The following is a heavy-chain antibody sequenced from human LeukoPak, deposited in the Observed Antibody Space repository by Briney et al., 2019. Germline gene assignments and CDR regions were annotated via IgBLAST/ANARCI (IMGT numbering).Heavy chain of an antibody. CDR3: ARGGGDCYSEPCSAFDI. CDR1: NGSISSGGYS. J-gene: IGHJ3*02. CDR2: IYHSGST. Sequence: PSETLSLTCTVSNGSISSGGYSWSWIRQPPGKGLEWIGYIYHSGSTYYNPSLKSRVTISVDRSKNQFSLKLSSVTAADTAVYYCARGGGDCYSEPCSAFDIWGQGTMVTVSS. D-gene: IGHD2-21*02. V-gene: IGHV4-30-2*01.